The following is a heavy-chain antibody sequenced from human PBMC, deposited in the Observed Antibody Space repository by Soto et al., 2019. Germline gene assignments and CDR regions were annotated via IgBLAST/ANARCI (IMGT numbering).Heavy chain of an antibody. CDR1: GYTFTGYY. Sequence: GASVKVSCKASGYTFTGYYMHWVRQAPGQGLEWMGWINPNSGGTNYAQKFQGWVTMTRDTSISTAYMELSRLRSDDTAVYYCARDGYYYGSGSTDLLYGMDVWGQGTTVTVSS. CDR2: INPNSGGT. D-gene: IGHD3-10*01. J-gene: IGHJ6*02. CDR3: ARDGYYYGSGSTDLLYGMDV. V-gene: IGHV1-2*04.